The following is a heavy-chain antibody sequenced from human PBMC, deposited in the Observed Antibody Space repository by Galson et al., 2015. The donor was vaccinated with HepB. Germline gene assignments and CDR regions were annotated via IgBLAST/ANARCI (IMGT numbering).Heavy chain of an antibody. CDR2: IIPIFGTA. Sequence: SVKVSCKASGGTFSSYAISWVRQAPGQGLEWMGGIIPIFGTANYAQKFQGRVTITADKSTSTAYMELSSLRSEDTAVYYCARAGYYDSSGYYSFDYWGQGTLVTVSS. V-gene: IGHV1-69*06. CDR3: ARAGYYDSSGYYSFDY. D-gene: IGHD3-22*01. CDR1: GGTFSSYA. J-gene: IGHJ4*02.